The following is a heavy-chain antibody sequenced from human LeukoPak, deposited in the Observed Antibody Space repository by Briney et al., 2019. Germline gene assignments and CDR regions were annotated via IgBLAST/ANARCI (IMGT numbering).Heavy chain of an antibody. Sequence: VASVKVSCKASGYTFTSYGISWVRQAPGQGLEWMGWISAYNGNTNYAQKLQGRVTMTTDTSTSTAYMELRSLRSDDTAVYYCARDLEQEAIFGVVIIPYNWFDPWGQETLVTVSS. CDR2: ISAYNGNT. J-gene: IGHJ5*02. CDR1: GYTFTSYG. V-gene: IGHV1-18*01. D-gene: IGHD3-3*01. CDR3: ARDLEQEAIFGVVIIPYNWFDP.